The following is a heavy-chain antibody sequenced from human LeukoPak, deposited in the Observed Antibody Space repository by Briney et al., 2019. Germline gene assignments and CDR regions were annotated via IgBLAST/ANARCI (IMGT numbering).Heavy chain of an antibody. CDR3: AREDIVVVTASNSVYYYYYGMDV. J-gene: IGHJ6*02. V-gene: IGHV3-30-3*01. Sequence: QPGRSLRLSCAASGFTFSSYAMHWVRQAPGKGLEWVEVISYDGSNKYYADSVKGRFTISRDNSKNTLYLQMNSLRAEDTAVYYCAREDIVVVTASNSVYYYYYGMDVWGQGTTVTVSS. CDR1: GFTFSSYA. D-gene: IGHD2-21*02. CDR2: ISYDGSNK.